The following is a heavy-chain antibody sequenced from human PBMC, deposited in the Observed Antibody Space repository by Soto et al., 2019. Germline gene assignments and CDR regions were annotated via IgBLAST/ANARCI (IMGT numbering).Heavy chain of an antibody. CDR2: IFAMFGSP. J-gene: IGHJ4*02. D-gene: IGHD1-26*01. V-gene: IGHV1-69*01. Sequence: QVQLVQSGTEMRKPGSSVKVSCKASGDTFDIYTFNWVRQAPGQGLEWMGGIFAMFGSPHYAEKFQDRLTITADESTTTAYMELRNMRSEDTAVYYCATNGSSVVFDSWGQGTLVTVSS. CDR1: GDTFDIYT. CDR3: ATNGSSVVFDS.